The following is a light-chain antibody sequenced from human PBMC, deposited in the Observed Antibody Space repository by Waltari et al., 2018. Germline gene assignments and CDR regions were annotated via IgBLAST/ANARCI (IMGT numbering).Light chain of an antibody. CDR3: QQRFSWPPLT. J-gene: IGKJ4*01. Sequence: EVVLTQSPATLSLSPGERATLPCRVSQTVHSYLAWYQQRPGQAPRLLIYDTSNRATGIPARFSGSGSGTDFTLTISSLEPEDFAVYYCQQRFSWPPLTFGGGTKVEVK. CDR2: DTS. V-gene: IGKV3-11*01. CDR1: QTVHSY.